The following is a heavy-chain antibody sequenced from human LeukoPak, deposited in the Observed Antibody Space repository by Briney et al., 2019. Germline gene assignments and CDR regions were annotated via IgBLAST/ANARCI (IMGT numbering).Heavy chain of an antibody. CDR2: ISSSSSYI. D-gene: IGHD3-3*01. V-gene: IGHV3-21*01. CDR3: ARETRNDYDFWSGYYTGIRFDY. CDR1: GFTFSSYS. Sequence: PGGSLRLSCAASGFTFSSYSMNWVRQAPGKGLEWVSSISSSSSYIYYADSVKGRFTISRDNAKNSLYLQMNSLRAEDTAVYYCARETRNDYDFWSGYYTGIRFDYWGQGTLVTVSS. J-gene: IGHJ4*02.